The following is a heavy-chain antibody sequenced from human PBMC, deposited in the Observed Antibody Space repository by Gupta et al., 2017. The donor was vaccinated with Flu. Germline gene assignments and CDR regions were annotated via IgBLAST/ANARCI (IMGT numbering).Heavy chain of an antibody. CDR1: GFIFSSYE. Sequence: EVQLVESGGGLVQPGGSLRLSCAASGFIFSSYEMNWVRQAPGKGLEWLSYISGRGGTVYYADSVKGRFTVSRDNAKKSLYLQMNSLRGEDTAVYYCARDLRGGADQWGQGTLVTVSS. CDR2: ISGRGGTV. V-gene: IGHV3-48*03. CDR3: ARDLRGGADQ. J-gene: IGHJ4*02. D-gene: IGHD3-16*01.